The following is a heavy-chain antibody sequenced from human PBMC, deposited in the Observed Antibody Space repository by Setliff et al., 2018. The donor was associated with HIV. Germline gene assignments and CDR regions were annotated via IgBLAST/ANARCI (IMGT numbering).Heavy chain of an antibody. CDR1: GYIFSSYA. CDR2: ISAYNGDT. D-gene: IGHD3-9*01. J-gene: IGHJ4*02. V-gene: IGHV1-18*01. Sequence: ASVKVSCKASGYIFSSYAIAWVRQAPGQGLEWMGWISAYNGDTKYADNFQGRDTLTTDTSTSTGYMEVRSLKSDDTAMYYCARDSPSGLVFLKPLDHWGQGTLGTVS. CDR3: ARDSPSGLVFLKPLDH.